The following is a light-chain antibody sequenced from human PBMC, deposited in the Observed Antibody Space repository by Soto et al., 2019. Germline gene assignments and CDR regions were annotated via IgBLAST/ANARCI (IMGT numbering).Light chain of an antibody. CDR3: QQYYRPPYT. V-gene: IGKV4-1*01. J-gene: IGKJ2*01. CDR1: QSVFYRSNNKNY. Sequence: EIVMTQSPDSLAASLGERATVKCKSSQSVFYRSNNKNYLAWYQQKPGQHPNLLINWASARESGVPDRFSGSGSGTDFTLTISSLQAEDVAVYFCQQYYRPPYTFGQGTKVEIK. CDR2: WAS.